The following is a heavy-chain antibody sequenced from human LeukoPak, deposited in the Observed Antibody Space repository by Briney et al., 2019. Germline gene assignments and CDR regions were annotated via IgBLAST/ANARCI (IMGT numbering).Heavy chain of an antibody. D-gene: IGHD6-6*01. CDR2: THYRSKWYN. Sequence: PSQTLSLTCAISGDSVSSNSAAWNWIRQSPSRGLEWLGRTHYRSKWYNDYAVSVKSRITINPDTSKNQFSLQLNSVTPEDTAVYYCARSSIAARRLQNWFDPWGQGTLVTVSS. CDR3: ARSSIAARRLQNWFDP. V-gene: IGHV6-1*01. CDR1: GDSVSSNSAA. J-gene: IGHJ5*02.